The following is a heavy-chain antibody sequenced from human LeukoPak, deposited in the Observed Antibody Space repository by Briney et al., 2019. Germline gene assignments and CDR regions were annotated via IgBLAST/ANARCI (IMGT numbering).Heavy chain of an antibody. Sequence: GGSLRLSCAASGFSFSSYAMSWVRQAPGKGLEWVSGISGSDGSTYYADSVKGRFTISRDNSKNTLYLQMNSLRAEDTAVYYCAKGSSGWYSLSYWGQGTLVTVSS. CDR1: GFSFSSYA. D-gene: IGHD6-19*01. V-gene: IGHV3-23*01. CDR3: AKGSSGWYSLSY. CDR2: ISGSDGST. J-gene: IGHJ4*02.